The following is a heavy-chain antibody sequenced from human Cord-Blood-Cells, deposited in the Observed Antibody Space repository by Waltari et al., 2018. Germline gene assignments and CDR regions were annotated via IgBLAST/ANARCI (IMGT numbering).Heavy chain of an antibody. CDR1: GYTFTSYA. D-gene: IGHD4-17*01. CDR3: ARIRVTTGYFDY. CDR2: INAGNGNT. V-gene: IGHV1-3*01. J-gene: IGHJ4*02. Sequence: QVQLVQSGAEVKKPGASVKVSCKASGYTFTSYAMHWVRQAPGQRLEWMGWINAGNGNTKYSQKFQGRVTITRDTSASTAYMELSSLRSEDTVVYYCARIRVTTGYFDYWGQGTLVTVSS.